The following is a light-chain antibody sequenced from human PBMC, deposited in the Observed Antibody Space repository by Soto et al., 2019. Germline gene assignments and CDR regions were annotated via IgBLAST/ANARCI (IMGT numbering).Light chain of an antibody. Sequence: EIVMSQSPATLSVSTGERATLSCRASQSVSSDLAWYHQKPGQAPRLLIYGASTRATGIPARFSGSGSGTEFTLTISRLQSEDFAVYYCQQYNNWPPWTFGQGTKVAIK. CDR1: QSVSSD. J-gene: IGKJ1*01. V-gene: IGKV3-15*01. CDR3: QQYNNWPPWT. CDR2: GAS.